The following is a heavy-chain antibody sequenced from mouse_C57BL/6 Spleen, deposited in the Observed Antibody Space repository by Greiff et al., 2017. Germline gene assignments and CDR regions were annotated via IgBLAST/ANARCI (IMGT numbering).Heavy chain of an antibody. J-gene: IGHJ1*03. CDR2: ISDGGSYT. CDR1: GFTFSSYA. V-gene: IGHV5-4*01. CDR3: ARDYSNHYWYFDV. D-gene: IGHD2-5*01. Sequence: EVQLVESGGGLVKPGGSLKLSCAASGFTFSSYAMSWVRQTPEKRLEWVATISDGGSYTYYPDNVKGRFTISRDNAKNNLYLQMSHLKSEDTAMYYCARDYSNHYWYFDVWGTGTTVTVSS.